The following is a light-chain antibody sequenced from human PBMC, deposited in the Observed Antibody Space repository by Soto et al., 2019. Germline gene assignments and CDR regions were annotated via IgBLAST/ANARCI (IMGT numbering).Light chain of an antibody. CDR1: QGIRND. CDR3: QQYNSYST. Sequence: AIQMTQSPSSLSASLGDRVTITCRASQGIRNDLGWYQQKPGKAPKLLIYDASSLESGVPSRFSGSGSGTEFTLTISSLQPDDFATYYCQQYNSYSTFGQGTKVDI. V-gene: IGKV1-13*02. CDR2: DAS. J-gene: IGKJ1*01.